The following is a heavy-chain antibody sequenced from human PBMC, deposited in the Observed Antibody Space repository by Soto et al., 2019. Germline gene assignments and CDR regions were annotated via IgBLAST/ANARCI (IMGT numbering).Heavy chain of an antibody. D-gene: IGHD2-8*02. CDR3: ARGPGGWYFDL. CDR2: ISSRRSYT. V-gene: IGHV3-11*05. CDR1: GFTFSDYY. Sequence: QVQLVESGGGLVKPGGSLRLSCAASGFTFSDYYMSWIRQAPGKGLEWGSYISSRRSYTNYADSVKGRFTIAGDNAKNSLSLQINRLRAEDPAVYYCARGPGGWYFDLWGRGTLVTVSS. J-gene: IGHJ2*01.